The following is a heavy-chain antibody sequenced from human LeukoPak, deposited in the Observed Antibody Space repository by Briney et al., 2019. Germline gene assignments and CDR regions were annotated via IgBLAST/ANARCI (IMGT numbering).Heavy chain of an antibody. CDR3: ARESRLWSGSPPNYYYYYMDV. J-gene: IGHJ6*03. V-gene: IGHV3-53*01. Sequence: SGGSLRLSCAASGFTVSSNYMSWVRQAPGKGLEWVPIIYSGGSTYYADSVKGRFTISRDNSKNTLYLQMNSLRAEDTAVYYCARESRLWSGSPPNYYYYYMDVWGKGTTVTVSS. D-gene: IGHD3-3*01. CDR2: IYSGGST. CDR1: GFTVSSNY.